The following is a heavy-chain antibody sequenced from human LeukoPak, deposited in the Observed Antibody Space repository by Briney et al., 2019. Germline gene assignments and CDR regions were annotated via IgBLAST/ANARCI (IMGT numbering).Heavy chain of an antibody. D-gene: IGHD1-1*01. CDR2: ISTTSSYT. V-gene: IGHV3-11*05. Sequence: PGGSLRLSCAASGFIFSDYYMSWIRQAPGKGLEWVSYISTTSSYTAYADSVRGRFTISRDNAENSQYLQMNSLRAEDTAVYFCAKATETGTGTPALAIDYWGQGTLVTVSS. CDR1: GFIFSDYY. J-gene: IGHJ4*02. CDR3: AKATETGTGTPALAIDY.